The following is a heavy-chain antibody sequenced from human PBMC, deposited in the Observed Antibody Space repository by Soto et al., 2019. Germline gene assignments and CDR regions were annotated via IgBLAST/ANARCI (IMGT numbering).Heavy chain of an antibody. V-gene: IGHV5-51*01. CDR2: IYPGDSDT. CDR1: GYSFTSYW. CDR3: ARLGGHYYYGMDV. Sequence: GESLKISCTGSGYSFTSYWIGWVRQMPGEGLEWMGIIYPGDSDTRYSPSFQGQVTISADKSISTAYLQWSSLKASDTAMYYCARLGGHYYYGMDVWGQGTTVTVSS. J-gene: IGHJ6*02.